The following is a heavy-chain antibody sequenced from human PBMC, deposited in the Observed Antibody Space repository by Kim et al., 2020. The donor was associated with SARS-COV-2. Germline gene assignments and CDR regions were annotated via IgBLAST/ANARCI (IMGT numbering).Heavy chain of an antibody. D-gene: IGHD2-8*01. CDR2: ISAYNGNT. CDR1: GYTFTSYG. J-gene: IGHJ4*02. Sequence: ASVKVSCKASGYTFTSYGISWVRQAPGQGLEWMGWISAYNGNTNYAQKLQGRFTMTTDTSTSTAYMELRSLRSDDTAVYYCAREGRGVLMVYAVYFDYWGQGTLVTVSS. CDR3: AREGRGVLMVYAVYFDY. V-gene: IGHV1-18*01.